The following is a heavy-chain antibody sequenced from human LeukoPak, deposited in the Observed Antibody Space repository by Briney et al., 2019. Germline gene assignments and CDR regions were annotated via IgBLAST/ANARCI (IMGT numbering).Heavy chain of an antibody. J-gene: IGHJ4*02. CDR3: ARGGVATNPFDY. CDR2: INHSGST. V-gene: IGHV4-34*01. CDR1: GGSFSGYY. Sequence: PSETLSLTCAVYGGSFSGYYWSWIRQPPGKGLEWIGEINHSGSTNYNPSLKSRVTISVDTSKNQFSLKLSSVTAADTAVYYCARGGVATNPFDYWGQGTLVTVSS. D-gene: IGHD5-12*01.